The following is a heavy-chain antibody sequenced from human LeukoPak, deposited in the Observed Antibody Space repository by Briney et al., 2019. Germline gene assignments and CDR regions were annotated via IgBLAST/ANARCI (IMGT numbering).Heavy chain of an antibody. CDR2: IIPIFGTA. CDR3: VRAGYIGYSSSAPYYYYYMDV. V-gene: IGHV1-69*01. J-gene: IGHJ6*03. CDR1: GGTFSSYA. D-gene: IGHD6-6*01. Sequence: GASVKVSCKASGGTFSSYAISWVRQAPGQGLEWMGGIIPIFGTANYAQKFQGRVTITADESTSTAYMELSSLRSEDTAVYYCVRAGYIGYSSSAPYYYYYMDVWGKGTTVTVSS.